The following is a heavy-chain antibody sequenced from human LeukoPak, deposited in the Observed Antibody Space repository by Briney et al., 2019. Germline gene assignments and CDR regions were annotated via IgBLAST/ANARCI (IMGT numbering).Heavy chain of an antibody. CDR1: GFTFSSYA. CDR2: ISGGDGTT. D-gene: IGHD6-19*01. V-gene: IGHV3-23*01. J-gene: IGHJ4*02. Sequence: GGSLRLSCAASGFTFSSYAMTWVRQAPGKGLEWLSGISGGDGTTDYADSVKGRFTISRDNSKKTLYLQMNSLRVEDTAVYYCAKIRSQTSGLEDWGQGTLVTVSS. CDR3: AKIRSQTSGLED.